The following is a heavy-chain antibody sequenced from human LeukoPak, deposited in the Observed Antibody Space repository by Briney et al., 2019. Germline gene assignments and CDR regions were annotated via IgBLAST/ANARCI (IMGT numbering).Heavy chain of an antibody. J-gene: IGHJ4*02. CDR1: GYTFTGYY. Sequence: ASVKVSCKASGYTFTGYYMHWVRQAPGQGLEWMGWISTYTGNIKYGRKLQGRATMTTDTSTNTAYMELRSLRSDDTAVYYCARNALGYCSGGSRTEFDYWGQGTLVTVSS. CDR2: ISTYTGNI. D-gene: IGHD2-15*01. CDR3: ARNALGYCSGGSRTEFDY. V-gene: IGHV1-18*04.